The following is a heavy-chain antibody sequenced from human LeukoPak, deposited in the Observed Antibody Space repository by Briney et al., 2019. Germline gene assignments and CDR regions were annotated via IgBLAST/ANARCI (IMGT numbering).Heavy chain of an antibody. J-gene: IGHJ5*02. Sequence: GGSLRLSCAASGFTFSNTWMSWVRQAPGKGLEWVGRIKSKTDGGTTDYAAPVKGRFTISRDDSKNTLYLQMNSLKTEDTAVYYRTTDVKAVAGTNNWFDPWGQGTLVTVSS. V-gene: IGHV3-15*01. D-gene: IGHD6-19*01. CDR2: IKSKTDGGTT. CDR3: TTDVKAVAGTNNWFDP. CDR1: GFTFSNTW.